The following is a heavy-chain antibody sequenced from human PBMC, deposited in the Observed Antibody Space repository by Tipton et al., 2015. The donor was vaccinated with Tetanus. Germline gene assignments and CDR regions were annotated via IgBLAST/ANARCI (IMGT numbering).Heavy chain of an antibody. J-gene: IGHJ6*02. CDR3: ARLEDPGPCIAAAGTRDRYDYDYGMGV. D-gene: IGHD6-13*01. V-gene: IGHV5-51*01. CDR2: IYPGDSDT. Sequence: VQLVQSGAEEKKPGESLKISCKGSGYSFTSYWIGWVRQMPGKGLEWMGIIYPGDSDTRYSPSFQGQVTISADNSISTADLQWSSRMAADTAMYDCARLEDPGPCIAAAGTRDRYDYDYGMGVWGQGTTVTVSS. CDR1: GYSFTSYW.